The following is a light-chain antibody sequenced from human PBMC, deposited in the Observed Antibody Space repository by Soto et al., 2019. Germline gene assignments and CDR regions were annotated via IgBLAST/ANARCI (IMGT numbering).Light chain of an antibody. CDR2: AAS. CDR1: QSISSSY. J-gene: IGKJ1*01. Sequence: EIVLTQSPGTLSLSPGERATLSCRASQSISSSYLAWYQQNPGQAPRLLIYAASSRATGIPDRFSGSGSGTDFTLTISRLEPEDVAVYYCLQYDTSPRTFGQGTKVEIK. CDR3: LQYDTSPRT. V-gene: IGKV3-20*01.